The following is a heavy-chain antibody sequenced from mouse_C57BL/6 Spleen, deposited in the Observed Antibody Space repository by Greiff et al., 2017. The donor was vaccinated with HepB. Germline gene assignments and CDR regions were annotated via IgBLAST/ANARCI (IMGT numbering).Heavy chain of an antibody. D-gene: IGHD1-1*01. Sequence: VQLQQSGAELARPGASVKLSCKASGYTFTSYGISWVKQSTGQGLEWIGEIYPRSGNTYYNEKFKGKATLTADKSSSTAYMELRSLTSEDSAVYFCAKPLNYYGSSYGGGYAMDYWGQGTSVTVSS. V-gene: IGHV1-81*01. CDR2: IYPRSGNT. CDR1: GYTFTSYG. CDR3: AKPLNYYGSSYGGGYAMDY. J-gene: IGHJ4*01.